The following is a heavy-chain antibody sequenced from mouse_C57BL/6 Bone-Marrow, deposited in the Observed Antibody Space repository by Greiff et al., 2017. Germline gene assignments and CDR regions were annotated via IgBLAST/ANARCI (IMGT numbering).Heavy chain of an antibody. V-gene: IGHV1-64*01. J-gene: IGHJ1*03. D-gene: IGHD5-1*01. CDR1: GYTFTSYW. CDR2: IHPNSGST. CDR3: ARRSTLKYFDV. Sequence: QVQLQQPGAELVKPGASVKLSCKASGYTFTSYWMHWVKQRPGQGLEWIGMIHPNSGSTNYNEKFKSKATLTVDKSSSTAYMQLSSLTSEDSAVYYCARRSTLKYFDVWGTGTTVTVSA.